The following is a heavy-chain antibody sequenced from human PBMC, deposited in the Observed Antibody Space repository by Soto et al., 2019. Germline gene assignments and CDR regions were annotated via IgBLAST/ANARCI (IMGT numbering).Heavy chain of an antibody. CDR1: GFNFNTYW. V-gene: IGHV3-74*01. CDR3: ARDHFATLDY. Sequence: EVQLVESGGGLVQPGGSLRLSCAVSGFNFNTYWMHWVRQAPGKGLVWVSRINSDGSSIIYADSVKGRFTISRDNAKNTLYHQMSRRRAEDTAVYYRARDHFATLDYWGQGTLVPVSS. J-gene: IGHJ4*02. CDR2: INSDGSSI.